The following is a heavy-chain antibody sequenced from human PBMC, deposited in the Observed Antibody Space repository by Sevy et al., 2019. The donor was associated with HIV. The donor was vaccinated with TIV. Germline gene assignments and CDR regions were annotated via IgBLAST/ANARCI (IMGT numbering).Heavy chain of an antibody. CDR2: ISSSSSYV. V-gene: IGHV3-21*06. D-gene: IGHD1-26*01. CDR1: GFTFSSYN. CDR3: AKWDADRRWFFDY. Sequence: GGSLRLSCVASGFTFSSYNMNWVRQAPGKGLEWASSISSSSSYVYHADSVKGRFTISRDNAKNSLYLQMNSLRAEDTAVYYCAKWDADRRWFFDYWGQGTLVTVSS. J-gene: IGHJ4*02.